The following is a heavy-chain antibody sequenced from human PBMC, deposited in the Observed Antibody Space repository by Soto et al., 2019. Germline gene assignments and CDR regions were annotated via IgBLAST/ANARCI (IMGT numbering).Heavy chain of an antibody. D-gene: IGHD6-13*01. CDR3: ARVGVGLAAPRVWPY. Sequence: ASVEVSCKASGYTFTSYGISWVRQAPGQGLEWMAWINPYNGNTKYAEKFLGRVTVTTDTSTATAYMEVRSLTSDDTAVFYCARVGVGLAAPRVWPYWGQGTPVTVSS. J-gene: IGHJ4*02. V-gene: IGHV1-18*01. CDR2: INPYNGNT. CDR1: GYTFTSYG.